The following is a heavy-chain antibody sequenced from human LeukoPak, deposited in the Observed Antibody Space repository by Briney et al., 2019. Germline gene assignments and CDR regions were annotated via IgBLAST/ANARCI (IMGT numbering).Heavy chain of an antibody. V-gene: IGHV3-30*02. J-gene: IGHJ4*02. CDR2: IHYDGSNK. Sequence: GASVKVSCKASGYTFTSYYMHWVRQAPGKGLEWVAFIHYDGSNKNYADSVKGRFSISRDNSKNTLFLQMNNLRPEDTAVYYCELSNTGDIYWGQGTLVTVSS. CDR3: ELSNTGDIY. D-gene: IGHD2/OR15-2a*01. CDR1: GYTFTSYY.